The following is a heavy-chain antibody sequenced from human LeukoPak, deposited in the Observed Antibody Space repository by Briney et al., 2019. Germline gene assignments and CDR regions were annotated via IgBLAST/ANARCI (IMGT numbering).Heavy chain of an antibody. CDR3: ARGNYRGFDY. J-gene: IGHJ4*02. Sequence: SETLSLTCTVSGGSISSYYWSWIRQPPGKGLEWIGYIYYSGSTNYNPSLKSRVTISVDTSKNQFSLKLSSVTAADAAVYYCARGNYRGFDYWGQGTLVTVSS. CDR1: GGSISSYY. V-gene: IGHV4-59*01. CDR2: IYYSGST. D-gene: IGHD1-7*01.